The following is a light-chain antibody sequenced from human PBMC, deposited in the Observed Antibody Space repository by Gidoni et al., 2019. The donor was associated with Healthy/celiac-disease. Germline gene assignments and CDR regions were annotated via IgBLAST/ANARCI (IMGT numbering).Light chain of an antibody. CDR1: QSVSSN. CDR2: VES. Sequence: DIVMTQSPATLSVSPGDRATLYCRASQSVSSNLDWYHQKPGHAPRLLIYVESTRATGIPASFSGSGSGKEFTLTISSLQSEDVEVYYCQKYNNWPRTFGQGTRLEIK. V-gene: IGKV3-15*01. J-gene: IGKJ5*01. CDR3: QKYNNWPRT.